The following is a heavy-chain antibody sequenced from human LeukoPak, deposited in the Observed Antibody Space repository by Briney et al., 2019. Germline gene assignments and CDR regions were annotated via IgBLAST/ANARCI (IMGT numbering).Heavy chain of an antibody. V-gene: IGHV3-7*01. J-gene: IGHJ4*02. Sequence: GGSLRLSGAASGFSFSGSCMTWVRQAPGKGLEGVANIKRDGSARDKFYLDSVKGRFTISRDNAKNSLYLQMDSLRVEDTAIYYCARVQEYSNGSYWGQGILVSVSS. CDR3: ARVQEYSNGSY. CDR1: GFSFSGSC. CDR2: IKRDGSARDK. D-gene: IGHD3-10*01.